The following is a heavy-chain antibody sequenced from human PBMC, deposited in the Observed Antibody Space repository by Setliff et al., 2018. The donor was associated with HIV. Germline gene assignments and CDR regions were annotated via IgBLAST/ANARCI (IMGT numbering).Heavy chain of an antibody. CDR1: GFTFSSYG. D-gene: IGHD5-18*01. Sequence: GGSLRLSCAAFGFTFSSYGMSWVRQAPGKGLEWVSTISGRDGRTYYADSVKGRFTISRDNSKNTLYLQMNSLRAEDTAVYYCARDQWGYSYGYYYYYYMDVWGKGTTVTVSS. J-gene: IGHJ6*03. CDR2: ISGRDGRT. CDR3: ARDQWGYSYGYYYYYYMDV. V-gene: IGHV3-23*01.